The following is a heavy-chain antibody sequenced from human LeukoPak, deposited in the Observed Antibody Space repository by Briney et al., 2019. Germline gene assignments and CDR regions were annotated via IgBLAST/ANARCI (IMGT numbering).Heavy chain of an antibody. V-gene: IGHV3-53*01. D-gene: IGHD3/OR15-3a*01. J-gene: IGHJ4*02. CDR3: ASDDVDIFDY. CDR1: GFTFSINP. Sequence: PGGSLRLSCAASGFTFSINPMGWVRQAPGEGLEWVSVIYSGGTYYADSVKGRFTISRDNSKNTLYLQMNSLRAEDTAVYYCASDDVDIFDYWGQGTLVTVSS. CDR2: IYSGGT.